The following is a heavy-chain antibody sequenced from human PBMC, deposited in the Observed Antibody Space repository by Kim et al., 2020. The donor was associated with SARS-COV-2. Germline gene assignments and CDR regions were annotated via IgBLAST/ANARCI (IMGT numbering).Heavy chain of an antibody. D-gene: IGHD4-4*01. V-gene: IGHV3-21*01. Sequence: GGSLRLSCAGSGFIFSSYGINWVRQAPAKGLEWVSFISSSGNNIVYADSLKGRFTVSRDNAKNSLYLQMSSLSAEDTAVYYCARDWAYSDYGEAIVYWGQGTRVTVS. J-gene: IGHJ4*02. CDR1: GFIFSSYG. CDR3: ARDWAYSDYGEAIVY. CDR2: ISSSGNNI.